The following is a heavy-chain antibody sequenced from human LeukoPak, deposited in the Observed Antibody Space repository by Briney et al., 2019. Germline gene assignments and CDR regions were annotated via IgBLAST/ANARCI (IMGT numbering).Heavy chain of an antibody. CDR2: INSDGSST. D-gene: IGHD3-10*01. V-gene: IGHV3-74*01. Sequence: GGSLRLSCAASGFTFSSYWMHWVRQAPGKGLVWVSRINSDGSSTSYADSVKGRFTISRDNAKNTLYLQMNSLRAEDTAVYYCASTYGSGSYYVFDYWGQGTLVTVSS. CDR1: GFTFSSYW. J-gene: IGHJ4*02. CDR3: ASTYGSGSYYVFDY.